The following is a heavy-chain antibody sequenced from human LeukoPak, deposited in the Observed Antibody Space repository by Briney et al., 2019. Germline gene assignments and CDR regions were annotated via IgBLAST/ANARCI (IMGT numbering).Heavy chain of an antibody. Sequence: SETLSLTCTVSGGSISSYYWSWIRQPPGKGLEWIGYIYYSGSTNYNRSLKSRVTISVDTSKNQFSLKLSSVTAADTAVYYCARDCSSTSCYHSGYYYYYMDVWGKGTTVTVSS. CDR1: GGSISSYY. V-gene: IGHV4-59*01. CDR3: ARDCSSTSCYHSGYYYYYMDV. J-gene: IGHJ6*03. D-gene: IGHD2-2*01. CDR2: IYYSGST.